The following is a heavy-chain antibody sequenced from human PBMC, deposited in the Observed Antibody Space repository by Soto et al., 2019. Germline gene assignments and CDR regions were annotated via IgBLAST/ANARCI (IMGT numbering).Heavy chain of an antibody. J-gene: IGHJ3*02. CDR3: APHVSCSGGSCQYDAFAI. CDR1: GFTVSSHA. V-gene: IGHV3-23*01. D-gene: IGHD2-15*01. CDR2: ITADGGT. Sequence: EVQVLESGGGLVQPGGSLRLSCEGSGFTVSSHAMTWIRQAPGKGPEWVSTITADGGTYYADSVKSRFAMSRDTSESTLYLQMNRLGAEDTAAYYCAPHVSCSGGSCQYDAFAIRGQGTMVTVSS.